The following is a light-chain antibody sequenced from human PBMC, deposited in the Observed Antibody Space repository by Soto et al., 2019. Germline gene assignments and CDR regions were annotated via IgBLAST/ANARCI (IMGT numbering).Light chain of an antibody. CDR3: MRALQTPYT. J-gene: IGKJ2*01. V-gene: IGKV2-28*01. CDR2: VGF. CDR1: PRLLHSNGNNL. Sequence: IVMTQSPPSLTVTPGVPASIFCRSSPRLLHSNGNNLLDWYLQKPGQSPQLLIYVGFKRGSGVPDKVSGSGAGTYFTLKISRVEAEDVGVYYCMRALQTPYTFGQGTKVDIK.